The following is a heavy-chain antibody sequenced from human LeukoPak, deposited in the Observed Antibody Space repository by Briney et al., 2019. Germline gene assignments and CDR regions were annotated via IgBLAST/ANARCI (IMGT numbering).Heavy chain of an antibody. CDR2: INHSGST. V-gene: IGHV4-34*01. CDR1: GGSFSGYY. J-gene: IGHJ4*02. CDR3: ARNRIAARPSYFDY. Sequence: SETLSLTCAVYGGSFSGYYWSWIRQPPGKGLEWIGEINHSGSTNYNPSLKSRVTISVDTSKNQFSLNLYSVTAADTAVYYCARNRIAARPSYFDYWGQGTLVTVSS. D-gene: IGHD6-6*01.